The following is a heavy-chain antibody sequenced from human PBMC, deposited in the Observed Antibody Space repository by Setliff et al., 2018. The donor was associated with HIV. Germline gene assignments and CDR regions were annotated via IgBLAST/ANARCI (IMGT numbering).Heavy chain of an antibody. V-gene: IGHV4-4*07. J-gene: IGHJ4*02. CDR3: ARDFQNYYDSSGYYYAGDYFDY. CDR1: GGSISSYY. CDR2: IYTSGST. Sequence: SETLSLTCTVSGGSISSYYWCWIRQPAGKGLEWIGRIYTSGSTNYNPSLKSRVTMSVDTSKNQFSLKLSSVTAADTAVYYCARDFQNYYDSSGYYYAGDYFDYWGQGTLVTVSS. D-gene: IGHD3-22*01.